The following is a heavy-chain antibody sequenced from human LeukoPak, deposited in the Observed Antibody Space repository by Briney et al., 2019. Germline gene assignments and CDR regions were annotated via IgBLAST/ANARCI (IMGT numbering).Heavy chain of an antibody. J-gene: IGHJ4*02. CDR2: IYSSGST. D-gene: IGHD1-26*01. V-gene: IGHV4-34*01. CDR1: GGSFSGYY. Sequence: PSETLSLTCAVYGGSFSGYYWSWIRQPPGKGLEWIGSIYSSGSTYYNASLQSRVTISIETSKNQISLMLNSVTAADTAMYYCAKSGGYGLIDYWGQGTLVTVSS. CDR3: AKSGGYGLIDY.